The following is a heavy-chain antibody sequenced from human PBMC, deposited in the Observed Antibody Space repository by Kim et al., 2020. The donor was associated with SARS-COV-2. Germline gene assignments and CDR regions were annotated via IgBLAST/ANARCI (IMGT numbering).Heavy chain of an antibody. V-gene: IGHV4-61*02. Sequence: SENLSLTCTVSGGSISSGSYYWSWIRQPAGKGLEWIGRIYTSGSTNYNPSLKSRVTISVDTSKNQFSLKLSSVTAADTAVYYCARDTYDSSGYYPDYWGQGTLVTVSS. CDR3: ARDTYDSSGYYPDY. J-gene: IGHJ4*02. CDR2: IYTSGST. D-gene: IGHD3-22*01. CDR1: GGSISSGSYY.